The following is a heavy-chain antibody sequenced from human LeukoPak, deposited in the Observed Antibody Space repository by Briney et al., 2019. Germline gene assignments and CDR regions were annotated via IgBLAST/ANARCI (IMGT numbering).Heavy chain of an antibody. Sequence: PGGSLRLSCAVSGFSFGSYAMHWVRQAPGKGLEYVSTISSNGGITYYATSVKGRFTISRDNSKNTLFLQMGSLAPEDMAVYYCAVGFGAGSYYVDYYYHFMDVWGKGTTVTVSS. J-gene: IGHJ6*04. CDR1: GFSFGSYA. V-gene: IGHV3-64*01. CDR3: AVGFGAGSYYVDYYYHFMDV. D-gene: IGHD3-10*01. CDR2: ISSNGGIT.